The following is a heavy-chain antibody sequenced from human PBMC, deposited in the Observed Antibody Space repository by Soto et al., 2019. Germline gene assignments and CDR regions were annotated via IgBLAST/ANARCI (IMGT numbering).Heavy chain of an antibody. V-gene: IGHV4-30-2*01. Sequence: PSETLSLTCAVSGGSISRGGYSWGWIRRPPGKGLEWIGCIYHSGSTYYNPSLKSRVTISVDRSKNQSSLKLSSVTAADTAVCYCARSNSLARFHWFDPWGQGTLVTVSS. J-gene: IGHJ5*02. CDR3: ARSNSLARFHWFDP. CDR2: IYHSGST. D-gene: IGHD4-4*01. CDR1: GGSISRGGYS.